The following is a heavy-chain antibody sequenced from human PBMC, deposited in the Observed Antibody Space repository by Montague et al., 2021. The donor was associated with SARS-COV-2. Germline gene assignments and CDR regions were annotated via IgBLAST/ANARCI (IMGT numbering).Heavy chain of an antibody. CDR1: GFTFGTYG. CDR3: AKDLWGNYGSGSSFQS. D-gene: IGHD3-10*01. V-gene: IGHV3-23*01. Sequence: SLRLSCEGSGFTFGTYGMSWVRQAPGKGLEWVSGITGTTSGHKTXYAXTGRGRFTISRDNSKNTVDLQLNRLRAEDTAVYFCAKDLWGNYGSGSSFQSWGQGTLVTVSS. CDR2: ITGTTSGHKT. J-gene: IGHJ4*02.